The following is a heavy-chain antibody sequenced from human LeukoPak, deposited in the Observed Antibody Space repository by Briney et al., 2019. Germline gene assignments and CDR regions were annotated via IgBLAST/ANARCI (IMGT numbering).Heavy chain of an antibody. CDR3: ARYYGSGSPPFDY. CDR1: GFTFSTYA. CDR2: ISGSSDYI. J-gene: IGHJ4*02. D-gene: IGHD3-10*01. Sequence: GGSLRLSCAASGFTFSTYAMDWVRQAPGKGLEWVSSISGSSDYIYCADSVKGRFTISRDNAKNSLYLQMNSLRAEDTAVYYCARYYGSGSPPFDYWGQGTLVTVSS. V-gene: IGHV3-21*01.